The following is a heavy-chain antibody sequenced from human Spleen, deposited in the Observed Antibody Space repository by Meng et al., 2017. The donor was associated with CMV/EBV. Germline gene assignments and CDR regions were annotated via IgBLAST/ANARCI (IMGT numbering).Heavy chain of an antibody. V-gene: IGHV3-23*01. Sequence: GESLKISCAASGFTFSSYAMNWVRQAPGKGLEWVSGISGTGGNTYYADSVKGRFTISRDNSDDTLYLQMNSLRAEDTAVYYCAKGDGQWLVRWFDPWGQGTLVTVSS. D-gene: IGHD6-19*01. CDR3: AKGDGQWLVRWFDP. CDR1: GFTFSSYA. J-gene: IGHJ5*02. CDR2: ISGTGGNT.